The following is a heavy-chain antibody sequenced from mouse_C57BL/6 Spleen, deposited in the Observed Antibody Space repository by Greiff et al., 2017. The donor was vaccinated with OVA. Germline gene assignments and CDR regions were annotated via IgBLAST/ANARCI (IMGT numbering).Heavy chain of an antibody. CDR3: AGGYGIYAMDY. D-gene: IGHD2-10*02. V-gene: IGHV1-66*01. CDR2: IYPGSGNT. CDR1: GYSFTSYY. Sequence: QVQLQQSGPELVKPGASVKISCKASGYSFTSYYIHWVKQRPGQGLEWIGWIYPGSGNTKYNEKFKGKATLTADTSSSTAYMQLSSRTSEEAAVYYCAGGYGIYAMDYWGQGTSVTVSS. J-gene: IGHJ4*01.